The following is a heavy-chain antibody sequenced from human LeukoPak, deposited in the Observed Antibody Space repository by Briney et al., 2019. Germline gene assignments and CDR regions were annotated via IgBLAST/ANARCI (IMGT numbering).Heavy chain of an antibody. CDR2: FSGSGGST. CDR1: GFTFSSYG. Sequence: GGSLRLSCAASGFTFSSYGMSWVRQAPGKGLEWVSGFSGSGGSTYYADSVKGRFTISRDNSKNTLYLQMNSLRAEDTAVYYCAKVETAAAATLRGFDYWGQGTLVTVSS. V-gene: IGHV3-23*01. CDR3: AKVETAAAATLRGFDY. D-gene: IGHD6-13*01. J-gene: IGHJ4*02.